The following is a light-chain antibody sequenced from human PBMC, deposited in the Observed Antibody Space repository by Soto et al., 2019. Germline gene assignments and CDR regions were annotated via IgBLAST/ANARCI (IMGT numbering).Light chain of an antibody. CDR3: QQRSNWPPWT. CDR2: DAS. CDR1: QSVSSY. J-gene: IGKJ1*01. Sequence: EIVFTHSPATLSFSPVESATLSCRASQSVSSYLAWYQQKPGQAPRLLIYDASNRATGIPARFSGSGSGTDFTLTISSLEPEDFAVYYCQQRSNWPPWTFGQGTKVDI. V-gene: IGKV3-11*01.